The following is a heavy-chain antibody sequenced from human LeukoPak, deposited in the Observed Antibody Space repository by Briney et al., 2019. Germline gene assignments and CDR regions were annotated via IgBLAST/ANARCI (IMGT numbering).Heavy chain of an antibody. CDR1: GGSFSGYY. CDR2: INHSGST. J-gene: IGHJ4*02. Sequence: KPSETLSLTCAVYGGSFSGYYWSWIRQPPGKGLGWIGEINHSGSTNYNPSLKSRVTISVDTSKNQFSLKLSSVTAADTAVYYCARGLARYSSGWYAYWGQGTLVTVSS. CDR3: ARGLARYSSGWYAY. D-gene: IGHD6-19*01. V-gene: IGHV4-34*01.